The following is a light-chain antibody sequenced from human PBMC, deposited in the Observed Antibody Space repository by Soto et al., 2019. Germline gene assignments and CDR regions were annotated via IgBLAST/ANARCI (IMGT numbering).Light chain of an antibody. CDR1: QSVGAT. CDR2: GAS. V-gene: IGKV3-15*01. Sequence: EIVMTQSPVTLSVFPWERATLSCRASQSVGATVAWYHQRPGQAPRLLISGASTRATGAPARVSASGSGTAFTPPTTSLQSDDFGVYYYQDYADWPTTFGQRTRVEIK. J-gene: IGKJ1*01. CDR3: QDYADWPTT.